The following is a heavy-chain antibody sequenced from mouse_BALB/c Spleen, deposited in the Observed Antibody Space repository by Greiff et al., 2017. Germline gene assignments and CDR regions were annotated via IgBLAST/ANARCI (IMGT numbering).Heavy chain of an antibody. CDR2: ISSGGST. D-gene: IGHD1-2*01. CDR1: GFTFSSYA. V-gene: IGHV5-6-5*01. J-gene: IGHJ4*01. Sequence: EEKVVESGGGLVKPGGSLKLSCAASGFTFSSYAMSWVRQTPEKRLEWVASISSGGSTYYPDSVKGRFTISRDNARNILYLQMSSLRSEDTAMYYCAREGTTAPGDYWGQGTSVTVSS. CDR3: AREGTTAPGDY.